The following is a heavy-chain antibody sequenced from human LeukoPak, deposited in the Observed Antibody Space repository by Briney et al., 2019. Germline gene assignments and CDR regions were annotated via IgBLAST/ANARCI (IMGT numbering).Heavy chain of an antibody. CDR1: GGPISSYY. D-gene: IGHD1-26*01. J-gene: IGHJ4*02. CDR3: ARVRSGSYLEY. Sequence: PSETLSLTCTVSGGPISSYYWGWIRQPPGKGLEWIGSIYYSGSTYYNPSLKSRVTISVDTSKNQFSLKLSSVTAADTAVYYCARVRSGSYLEYWGQGTLVTVSS. CDR2: IYYSGST. V-gene: IGHV4-39*07.